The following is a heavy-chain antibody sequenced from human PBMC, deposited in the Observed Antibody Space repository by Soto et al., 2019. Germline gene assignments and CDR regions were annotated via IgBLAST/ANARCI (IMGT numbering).Heavy chain of an antibody. V-gene: IGHV4-39*01. CDR3: ARQAGGDSNGYSLDYFDY. Sequence: QLQLQESGPGLVKPSETLSLTCTVSGGSISSWSYYWGWIRQSPGKGLEWIVSMYFSGSLYYNPSLKSRVTTSVDSSKNQFSLKLNSVTAADTAVYYCARQAGGDSNGYSLDYFDYWGQGTLVTVSS. D-gene: IGHD3-22*01. J-gene: IGHJ4*02. CDR1: GGSISSWSYY. CDR2: MYFSGSL.